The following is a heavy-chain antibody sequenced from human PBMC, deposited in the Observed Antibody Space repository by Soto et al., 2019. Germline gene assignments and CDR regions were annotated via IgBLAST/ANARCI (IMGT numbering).Heavy chain of an antibody. CDR3: ARVGGGLASLGYYGMDV. CDR1: GYTFIGYY. V-gene: IGHV1-2*04. D-gene: IGHD3-10*01. Sequence: QVQLVQSGAEVKKTGASVKVSCKASGYTFIGYYIHWVRQAPGQGLEWMGWINPNSGGTNYARRFQGWVPMTRDRSISTAYMELSRLKSDDTAVYYCARVGGGLASLGYYGMDVWGQGTTVTVSS. J-gene: IGHJ6*02. CDR2: INPNSGGT.